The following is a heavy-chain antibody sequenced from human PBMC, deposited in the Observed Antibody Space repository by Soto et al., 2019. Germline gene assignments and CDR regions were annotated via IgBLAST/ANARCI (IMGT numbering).Heavy chain of an antibody. V-gene: IGHV3-48*01. D-gene: IGHD3-16*01. J-gene: IGHJ5*02. CDR1: GFTFSSYS. CDR2: ISSSSSTI. CDR3: SWGLSPS. Sequence: EVQLVESGGGLVQPGGSLRLSCAASGFTFSSYSMNWVRQAPGKGLEWVSYISSSSSTIYYADSVKGRFTISRDNAKNSWYLKMTGWGAGARAVYSCSWGLSPSWGRGTRVTVSS.